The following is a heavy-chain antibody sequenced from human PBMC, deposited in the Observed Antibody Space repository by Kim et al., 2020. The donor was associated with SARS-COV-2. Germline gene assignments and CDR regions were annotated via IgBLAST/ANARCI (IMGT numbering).Heavy chain of an antibody. CDR1: GFTLENYA. J-gene: IGHJ3*01. CDR2: ISTRSHSL. V-gene: IGHV3-21*01. CDR3: VRNFYSTSSTDAFDF. D-gene: IGHD6-6*01. Sequence: GGSLRLSCAASGFTLENYAMSWVRQAPGKGLEWVSSISTRSHSLYCADSLKGRFTISRDNTKNSLYLQMNSLRADDTAVYYCVRNFYSTSSTDAFDFWGQGTRVTVSS.